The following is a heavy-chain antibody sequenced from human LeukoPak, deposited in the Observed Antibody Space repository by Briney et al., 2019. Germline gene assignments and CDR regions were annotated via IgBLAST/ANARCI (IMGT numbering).Heavy chain of an antibody. V-gene: IGHV4-38-2*02. CDR3: AREAWNKDFDY. CDR1: GYSISSGYY. D-gene: IGHD1-1*01. Sequence: SETLSLTCTVSGYSISSGYYWGWIRQPPGKGLEWIGSIYHSGSTYYNPSLKSRVTISVDTSKNQFSLKLSSVTAADTAVYYCAREAWNKDFDYWGQGTLVTVSS. CDR2: IYHSGST. J-gene: IGHJ4*02.